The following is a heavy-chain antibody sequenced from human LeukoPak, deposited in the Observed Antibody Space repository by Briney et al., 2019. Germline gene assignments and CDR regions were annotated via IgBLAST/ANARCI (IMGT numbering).Heavy chain of an antibody. CDR3: ARYSAWGGGFDH. CDR1: EFPFSVYA. CDR2: ISHSGNYV. V-gene: IGHV3-21*01. D-gene: IGHD3-16*01. J-gene: IGHJ4*01. Sequence: GGSLRLSCAASEFPFSVYAMTWVRQAPGKGLEWVSTISHSGNYVYYADSVKGRFNISRDNAQNSLSLQMDSLRADNTAVYYCARYSAWGGGFDHWGHGTLVTVSS.